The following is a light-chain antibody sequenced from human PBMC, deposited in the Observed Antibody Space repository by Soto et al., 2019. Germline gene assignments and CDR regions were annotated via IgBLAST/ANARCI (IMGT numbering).Light chain of an antibody. CDR3: QQSYRAPLT. V-gene: IGKV1-39*01. CDR2: AAS. J-gene: IGKJ3*01. CDR1: QTISTY. Sequence: DIQMTQSPSSLSASVGDRVTITCRASQTISTYLNWYQQKPGKAPKLLIHAASSVQSGVPSRFSGSGSGTDFTLTISSLQPEDCATYYCQQSYRAPLTFGPGTKVDIK.